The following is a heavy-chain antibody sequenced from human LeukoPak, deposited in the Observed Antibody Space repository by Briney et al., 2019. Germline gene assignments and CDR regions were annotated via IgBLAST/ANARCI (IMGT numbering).Heavy chain of an antibody. CDR1: GGSISSSSYY. Sequence: SETLSLTCTVSGGSISSSSYYWGWIRQPPGKGLEWIGSIYYSGSTYYNPSLKSRVTISVDTSKNQFSLNLSSVTAADTAVYYCARRFDFVYDYVYYFDSWGQGTLVTVSS. CDR3: ARRFDFVYDYVYYFDS. V-gene: IGHV4-39*07. CDR2: IYYSGST. J-gene: IGHJ4*02. D-gene: IGHD5/OR15-5a*01.